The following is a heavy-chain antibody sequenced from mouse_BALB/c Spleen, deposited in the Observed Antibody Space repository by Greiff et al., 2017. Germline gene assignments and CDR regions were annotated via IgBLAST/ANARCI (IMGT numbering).Heavy chain of an antibody. CDR2: ISTYYGDA. CDR1: GYTFTDYA. V-gene: IGHV1S137*01. D-gene: IGHD1-2*01. J-gene: IGHJ2*01. CDR3: ARDPITKGAYYFDY. Sequence: QVQLQQSGAELVRPGVSVKISCKGSGYTFTDYAMHWVKQSHAKSLEWIGVISTYYGDASYNQKFKGKATMTVDKSSSTAYMELARLTSEDSAIYYCARDPITKGAYYFDYWGQGTTLTVSS.